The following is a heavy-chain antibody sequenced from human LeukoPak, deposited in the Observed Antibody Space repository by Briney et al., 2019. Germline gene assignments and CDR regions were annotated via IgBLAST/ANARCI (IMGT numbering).Heavy chain of an antibody. CDR2: ISGSGGST. V-gene: IGHV3-23*01. Sequence: GGSLRLSCAASGFTFSSYAMSWVRQAPGKGLEWVSAISGSGGSTYYADSVKGRFTISRDNSKNTLYLQMNSLRAEDTAVYYCAKDLLATVRGLIGEYFQHWGQGTLVTVSS. CDR3: AKDLLATVRGLIGEYFQH. CDR1: GFTFSSYA. J-gene: IGHJ1*01. D-gene: IGHD3-3*02.